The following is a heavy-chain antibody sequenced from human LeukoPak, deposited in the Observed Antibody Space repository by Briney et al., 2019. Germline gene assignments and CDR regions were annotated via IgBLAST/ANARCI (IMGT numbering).Heavy chain of an antibody. D-gene: IGHD4-17*01. J-gene: IGHJ4*02. V-gene: IGHV3-30*18. CDR2: ISYDGSNK. CDR3: AKDLYGDYAIDY. Sequence: GGSLRLSCAASGFTFSSYGMHWVRQAPGKGLEWVAVISYDGSNKYYADSVKGRFTISRDNSKNTLYLQMNSLRAEDTAVYYCAKDLYGDYAIDYWGQGTLVTASS. CDR1: GFTFSSYG.